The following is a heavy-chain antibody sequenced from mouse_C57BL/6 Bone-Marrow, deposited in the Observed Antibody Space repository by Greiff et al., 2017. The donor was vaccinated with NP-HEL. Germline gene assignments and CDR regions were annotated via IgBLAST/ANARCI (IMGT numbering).Heavy chain of an antibody. Sequence: DVKLQESGAELVRPGASVKLSCTASGFNFTDDYMHWVKQRPEQGLEWIGWIYPENGDTNYDSKFQGKATITADTSSITAYLQLSSLTSEDTAVYYCTTGAQATALGYWGQGTTVTVSS. V-gene: IGHV14-4*01. CDR2: IYPENGDT. D-gene: IGHD3-2*02. CDR3: TTGAQATALGY. CDR1: GFNFTDDY. J-gene: IGHJ2*01.